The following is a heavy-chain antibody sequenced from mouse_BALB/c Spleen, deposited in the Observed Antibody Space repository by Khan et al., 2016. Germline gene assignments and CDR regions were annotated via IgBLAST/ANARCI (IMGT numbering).Heavy chain of an antibody. J-gene: IGHJ4*01. CDR3: AREGTVPVMDY. Sequence: DLVKPGASVKLSCKASDYTFTSYWINWIKQRPGQGLEWIGRIAPGSGNTYYNEMFKRKATLTVDTSSSTAYIQLSSLSSEDSAVDCCAREGTVPVMDYWGQGTSVTVSS. V-gene: IGHV1S41*01. CDR1: DYTFTSYW. CDR2: IAPGSGNT. D-gene: IGHD1-1*01.